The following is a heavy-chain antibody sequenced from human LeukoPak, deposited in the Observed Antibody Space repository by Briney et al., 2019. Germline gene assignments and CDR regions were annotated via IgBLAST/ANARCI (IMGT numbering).Heavy chain of an antibody. CDR1: GLVFDDYG. Sequence: GGSLRLSCAASGLVFDDYGMTWVRQAPGKGLEWVSTINWNGDSTTYADSVKGRFTISRDNAKNSLYLQMNCLRDEDTAFYYCVKLEYYFDSTGYLDSWGQGSLVTVSS. D-gene: IGHD3-22*01. CDR2: INWNGDST. J-gene: IGHJ4*02. CDR3: VKLEYYFDSTGYLDS. V-gene: IGHV3-20*04.